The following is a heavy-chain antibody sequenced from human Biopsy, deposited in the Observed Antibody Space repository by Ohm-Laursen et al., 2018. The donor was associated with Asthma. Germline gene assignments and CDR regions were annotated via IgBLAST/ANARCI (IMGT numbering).Heavy chain of an antibody. Sequence: SLRLSCAASGFTFSSYGMHWVRQAPAKGLEWVAIISHEGWNKHYADSVKGRFTISRDNSRNRLYLQINRLTVEDSAVYFCARQSGQDYGDSSGFDIWGQGTKVAVSS. CDR1: GFTFSSYG. J-gene: IGHJ3*02. CDR3: ARQSGQDYGDSSGFDI. D-gene: IGHD3-22*01. V-gene: IGHV3-30*19. CDR2: ISHEGWNK.